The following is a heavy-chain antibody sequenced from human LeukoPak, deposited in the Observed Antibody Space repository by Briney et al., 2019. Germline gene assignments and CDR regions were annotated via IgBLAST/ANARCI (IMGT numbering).Heavy chain of an antibody. J-gene: IGHJ6*03. CDR1: GGSISSSSYY. V-gene: IGHV4-39*07. CDR3: ARDQEGTTVTKRYYYYMDV. Sequence: ETLSLTCTVSGGSISSSSYYWGWIRQPPGKGLEWIGSIYYSGSTYYNPSLKSRVTISVDTSKNQFSLKRSSVTAADTAVYYCARDQEGTTVTKRYYYYMDVWGKGTTVTVSS. CDR2: IYYSGST. D-gene: IGHD4-17*01.